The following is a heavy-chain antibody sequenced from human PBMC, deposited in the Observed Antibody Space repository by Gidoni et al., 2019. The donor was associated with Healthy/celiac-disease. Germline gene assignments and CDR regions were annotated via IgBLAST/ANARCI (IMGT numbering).Heavy chain of an antibody. CDR3: VKSIAAADQGGYYYFDY. D-gene: IGHD6-13*01. V-gene: IGHV3-64D*06. CDR1: GFTFSSYA. J-gene: IGHJ4*02. Sequence: EVQLVESGGGLVQPGGSLRLSCSASGFTFSSYAMHWVRQAPGKGLEYVSAISSNGGSTYYADSVKGRFTISRDNSKNTLYLQMSSLRAEDTAVYYCVKSIAAADQGGYYYFDYWGQGTLVTVSS. CDR2: ISSNGGST.